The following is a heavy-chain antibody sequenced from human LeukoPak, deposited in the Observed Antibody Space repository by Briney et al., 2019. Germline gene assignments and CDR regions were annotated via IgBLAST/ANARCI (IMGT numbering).Heavy chain of an antibody. J-gene: IGHJ5*02. CDR3: AKHDPRRVVITNWFDP. D-gene: IGHD3-22*01. Sequence: PGGPLRLSCAASGLTFSAYAISWVRQAPGKGLEWVSAISGSGGITYYADSVKGRFTISRGNSKNTLYLQMNSLRAEDTAVHYCAKHDPRRVVITNWFDPWGQGTLVTVSS. CDR1: GLTFSAYA. V-gene: IGHV3-23*01. CDR2: ISGSGGIT.